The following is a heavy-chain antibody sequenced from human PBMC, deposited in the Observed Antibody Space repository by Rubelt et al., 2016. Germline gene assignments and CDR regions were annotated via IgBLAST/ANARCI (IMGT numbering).Heavy chain of an antibody. CDR2: ISYDGSDK. D-gene: IGHD4-17*01. J-gene: IGHJ5*02. Sequence: PGKGLEWVAVISYDGSDKYYADSVKGRFTVSRDNSKNTLYLQMNGLRAEDTAVYYCAKDGPSLHTYAVNPNAWGQGTLVTVSS. V-gene: IGHV3-30*18. CDR3: AKDGPSLHTYAVNPNA.